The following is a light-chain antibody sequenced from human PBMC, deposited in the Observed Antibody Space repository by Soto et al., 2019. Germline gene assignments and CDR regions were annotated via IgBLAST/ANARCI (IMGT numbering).Light chain of an antibody. J-gene: IGLJ2*01. CDR1: RSNIGARYD. CDR2: ANN. Sequence: QSVLTQPPSVSGAPGQRVTISCTGSRSNIGARYDVHWYQQLPGTAPKLLIYANNNRPSGVPDRFSGSQTGTSASLAITGLQAEDEADYFCQSYDSSLSGVVFGGGTKLTVL. CDR3: QSYDSSLSGVV. V-gene: IGLV1-40*01.